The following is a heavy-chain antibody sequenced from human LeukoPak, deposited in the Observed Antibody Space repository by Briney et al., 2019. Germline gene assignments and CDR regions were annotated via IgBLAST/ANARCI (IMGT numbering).Heavy chain of an antibody. CDR2: ISGTGDST. CDR1: GFTFRSYA. V-gene: IGHV3-23*01. J-gene: IGHJ3*02. D-gene: IGHD6-6*01. Sequence: GGSLRLSCAASGFTFRSYAMSWVRQAPGKGLEWVSTISGTGDSTYYADSVKGRFTSSRDNSKNTLYLQMNSLRAEDTAVYYCAKDREYSSSPGAFDIWGQGTMVTVSS. CDR3: AKDREYSSSPGAFDI.